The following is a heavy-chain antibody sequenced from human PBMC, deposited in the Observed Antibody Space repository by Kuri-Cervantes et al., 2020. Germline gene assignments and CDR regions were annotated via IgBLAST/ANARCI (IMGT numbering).Heavy chain of an antibody. D-gene: IGHD3-22*01. J-gene: IGHJ4*02. CDR1: GGSLSSYY. Sequence: SQSLSLTCTVSGGSLSSYYWSWIRQPPGKGLEWIGYIYYSGSTNYNPSIKSGVTISVDTSKTQFSLKLDSVTAADTAVYYCARNPDFDISGFWGQGTLVTVSS. CDR3: ARNPDFDISGF. V-gene: IGHV4-59*13. CDR2: IYYSGST.